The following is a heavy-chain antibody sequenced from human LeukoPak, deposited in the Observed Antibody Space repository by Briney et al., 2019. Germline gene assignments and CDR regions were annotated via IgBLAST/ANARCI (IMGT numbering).Heavy chain of an antibody. D-gene: IGHD1-26*01. CDR3: ARDKIVGAIPRPFDY. CDR1: GFTFSDYY. V-gene: IGHV3-11*04. Sequence: PGGSLRLSCAASGFTFSDYYMGWIRQAPGKGLEWVSYISSSGSTIYYADSVKGRFTISRDNAKNSLYLQMNSLRAEDTAVYYCARDKIVGAIPRPFDYWGQGTLVTVSS. J-gene: IGHJ4*02. CDR2: ISSSGSTI.